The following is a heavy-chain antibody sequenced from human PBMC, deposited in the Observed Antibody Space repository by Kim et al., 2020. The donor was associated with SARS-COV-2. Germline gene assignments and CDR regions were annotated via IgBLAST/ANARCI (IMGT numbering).Heavy chain of an antibody. CDR3: ARWEVAFIYGLDV. V-gene: IGHV1-69*13. Sequence: SVKVSCKASGGTFSNFGIIWVRQAPGQGLEWMGGIIPMFGAANYAQKFLGRVTITADDSKRTAYLEVNNLRSDDTSVYYCARWEVAFIYGLDVWGQGTT. CDR2: IIPMFGAA. CDR1: GGTFSNFG. D-gene: IGHD3-3*02. J-gene: IGHJ6*02.